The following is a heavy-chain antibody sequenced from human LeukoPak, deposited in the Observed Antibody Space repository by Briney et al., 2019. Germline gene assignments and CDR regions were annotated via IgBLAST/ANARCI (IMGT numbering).Heavy chain of an antibody. V-gene: IGHV4-39*01. J-gene: IGHJ6*02. CDR3: ARQAGSSWWTYYYYCMDV. Sequence: SETLSLTCTVSGGSISSSSYYWGWIRQPPGKGLEWIGSIYYSGSTYYNPSLKSRVTISVDTSKNQFSLKLSSVTAADTAVYYCARQAGSSWWTYYYYCMDVWGQGTTVTVSS. CDR1: GGSISSSSYY. D-gene: IGHD6-13*01. CDR2: IYYSGST.